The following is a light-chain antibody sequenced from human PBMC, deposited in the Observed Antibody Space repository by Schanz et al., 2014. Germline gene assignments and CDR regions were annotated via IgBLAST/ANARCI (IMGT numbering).Light chain of an antibody. CDR3: QEYHDWPPLT. CDR2: GAS. CDR1: QSISSN. V-gene: IGKV3-15*01. Sequence: EIVMTQSPGTLSVSPGERATLSCSAGQSISSNLAWYQHKTGQAPRFLIYGASTRATGIPGRFSGSGSGTESTLTINSLQSEDFAVYYWQEYHDWPPLTFGGGTKV. J-gene: IGKJ4*01.